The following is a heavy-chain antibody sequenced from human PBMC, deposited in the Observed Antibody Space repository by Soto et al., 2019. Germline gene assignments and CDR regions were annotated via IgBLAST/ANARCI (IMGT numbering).Heavy chain of an antibody. CDR1: GFTFEDYA. D-gene: IGHD1-7*01. V-gene: IGHV3-9*01. CDR2: INWNSGGV. Sequence: EVQLVESGGDLVQPGRSLRLSCAASGFTFEDYAMHWVRQVPGKGLEWVSGINWNSGGVGYADSVKGRFTISRDNAKNSLYLQMDSLRPEDTAIYYCARDLRNYVLALEFWGQGALVSVS. CDR3: ARDLRNYVLALEF. J-gene: IGHJ4*02.